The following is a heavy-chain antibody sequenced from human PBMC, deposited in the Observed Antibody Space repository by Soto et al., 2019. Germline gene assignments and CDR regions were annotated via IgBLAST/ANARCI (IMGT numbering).Heavy chain of an antibody. Sequence: SETLSLTFTVSGGSISSGDYYWSWIRQPPGKGLEWIGYIYYSGSTYYNPSLKSRVTISVDTSKNQFSLKLSSVTAADTAVYYCARDRNSGYDSVYYYYGMDVWGQGTTVTVSS. CDR3: ARDRNSGYDSVYYYYGMDV. V-gene: IGHV4-30-4*01. CDR2: IYYSGST. J-gene: IGHJ6*02. CDR1: GGSISSGDYY. D-gene: IGHD5-12*01.